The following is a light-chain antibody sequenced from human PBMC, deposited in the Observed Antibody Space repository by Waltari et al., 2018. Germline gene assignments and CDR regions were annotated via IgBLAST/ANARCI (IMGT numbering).Light chain of an antibody. V-gene: IGLV3-19*01. CDR1: SLRTSY. Sequence: SSELTQDPAVSVALGQTIRFTCQGDSLRTSYASWYQVKPGQAPVLCIYGKDRRPSGIPDRISGYSSGTTSSLTISGAQAEDEADYYCSSRNGRANEVVFAGGTKVTVL. CDR3: SSRNGRANEVV. J-gene: IGLJ3*02. CDR2: GKD.